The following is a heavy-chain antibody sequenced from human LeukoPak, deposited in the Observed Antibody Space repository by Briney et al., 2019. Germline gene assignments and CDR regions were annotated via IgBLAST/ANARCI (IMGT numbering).Heavy chain of an antibody. V-gene: IGHV4-59*01. CDR3: ARDLRYDSSGWAFDY. CDR2: IYYSGNT. J-gene: IGHJ4*02. D-gene: IGHD3-22*01. Sequence: SETLSLTCTVSGGSITSYYWSWIRQPPGKGLEWIGYIYYSGNTNYNPSLKSRLTISVDTSKNQLSLKLSSVTAADTAVYYCARDLRYDSSGWAFDYWGRGTQVTVSS. CDR1: GGSITSYY.